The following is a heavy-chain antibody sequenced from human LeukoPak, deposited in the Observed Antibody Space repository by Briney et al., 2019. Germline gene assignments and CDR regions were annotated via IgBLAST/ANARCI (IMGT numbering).Heavy chain of an antibody. J-gene: IGHJ6*02. V-gene: IGHV4-30-4*01. CDR2: IYYSGST. D-gene: IGHD2-15*01. CDR3: ARGRARYCSGGSCYNYYYGMDV. Sequence: SETLSLTCTVSGGSISSGDYYWSWIRQPPGKGLEWIGYIYYSGSTYYNPSLKSRVTISVDTSKNQFSLELSSVTAADTAVYYCARGRARYCSGGSCYNYYYGMDVWGQGTTVTVSS. CDR1: GGSISSGDYY.